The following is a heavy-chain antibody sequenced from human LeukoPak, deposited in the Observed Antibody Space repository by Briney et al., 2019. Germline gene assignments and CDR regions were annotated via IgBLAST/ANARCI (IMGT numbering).Heavy chain of an antibody. CDR1: GGSFSGYY. D-gene: IGHD4-23*01. J-gene: IGHJ4*02. CDR3: ARIWGDTVVTPSDSDY. V-gene: IGHV4-34*01. Sequence: SETLSLTCAVYGGSFSGYYWSWIRQPPGKGLEWVGEINHSGSTNYNPSLKSRVTISVDTSKNQFSLKLSSVTAADTAVYYCARIWGDTVVTPSDSDYWGQGTLVTVSS. CDR2: INHSGST.